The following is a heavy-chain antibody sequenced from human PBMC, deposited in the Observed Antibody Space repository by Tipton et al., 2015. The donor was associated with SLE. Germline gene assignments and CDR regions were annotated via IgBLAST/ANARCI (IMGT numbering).Heavy chain of an antibody. J-gene: IGHJ3*02. CDR1: AFSITSYW. Sequence: GSLRLSCSASAFSITSYWMTWVRRAPGKGLEWLANIKEDGSDKNYVDSVKGRLTVSRDNAKNALYLQMSSLTAEDTAMYFCARETTSGAFDIWGQGTLVTVSS. CDR3: ARETTSGAFDI. D-gene: IGHD4-11*01. V-gene: IGHV3-7*01. CDR2: IKEDGSDK.